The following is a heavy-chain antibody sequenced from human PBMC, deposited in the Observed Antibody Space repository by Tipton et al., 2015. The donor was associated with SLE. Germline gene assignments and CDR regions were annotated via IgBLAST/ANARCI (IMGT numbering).Heavy chain of an antibody. D-gene: IGHD1-1*01. V-gene: IGHV4-59*01. CDR2: IYYSGGT. J-gene: IGHJ3*02. Sequence: TLSLTCTVSGGSISSYYWSWIRQPPGKGLERIGYIYYSGGTNYNPSLKSRVTISVDTSKNQFSLKLSSVTAADTAVYYCARDQGTAGAFDIWGQGTMVTVSS. CDR1: GGSISSYY. CDR3: ARDQGTAGAFDI.